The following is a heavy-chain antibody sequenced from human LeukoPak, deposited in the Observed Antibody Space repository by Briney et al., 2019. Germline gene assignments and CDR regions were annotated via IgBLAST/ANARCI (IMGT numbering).Heavy chain of an antibody. J-gene: IGHJ6*02. D-gene: IGHD2-2*01. CDR1: GGTFSSYA. Sequence: GASVKVSCKASGGTFSSYAISWVRQAPGQGLEWMGRIIPILGIANYAQKFQGRVTITADKSTSTAYMELSSLRSEDTAVYYCASDVVVPAAIGYYYYGMDVWGQGTTVTVSS. V-gene: IGHV1-69*04. CDR3: ASDVVVPAAIGYYYYGMDV. CDR2: IIPILGIA.